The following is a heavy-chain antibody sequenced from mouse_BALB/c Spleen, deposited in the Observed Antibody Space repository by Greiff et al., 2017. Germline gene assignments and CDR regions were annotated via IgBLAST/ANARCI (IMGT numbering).Heavy chain of an antibody. CDR2: IYPGDGDT. CDR1: GYAFSSSW. V-gene: IGHV1-80*01. J-gene: IGHJ4*01. D-gene: IGHD1-1*01. CDR3: ARHYDYAMDY. Sequence: VQLQQSGAELARPGASVKISCKASGYAFSSSWMNWVKQRPGQGLEWIGRIYPGDGDTNYNGKFKGKATLTADKSSSTAYMQLSSLTSVDSAVYFCARHYDYAMDYWGQGTSVTVSS.